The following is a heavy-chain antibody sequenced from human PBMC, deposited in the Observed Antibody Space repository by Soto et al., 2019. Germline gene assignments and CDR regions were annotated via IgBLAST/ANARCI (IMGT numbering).Heavy chain of an antibody. Sequence: VASVKVSCKASDYIFTTYGISWVRQAPGQGLEWMGWVSPYSNITNYAQKFRGRVTMTTETSTSTVYMELRSLRSDDTAMYYCARNGERDLGLNYYFYYGMDVWGQGTSVTVSS. J-gene: IGHJ6*02. V-gene: IGHV1-18*01. CDR1: DYIFTTYG. CDR2: VSPYSNIT. CDR3: ARNGERDLGLNYYFYYGMDV. D-gene: IGHD3-10*01.